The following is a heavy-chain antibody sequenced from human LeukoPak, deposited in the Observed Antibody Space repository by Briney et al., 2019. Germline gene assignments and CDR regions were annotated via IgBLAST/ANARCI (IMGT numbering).Heavy chain of an antibody. V-gene: IGHV3-23*01. Sequence: GGSLRLSCAASGFTFSSYAMTWVRQAPGKGLEWVSAISGSGGSTYYAASVKGRFTISRDNSKNTLYLQMNSLRAEDTAVYYCAKDRYYYDSSALQYYFDYWGQGTLVTVSS. D-gene: IGHD3-22*01. CDR1: GFTFSSYA. J-gene: IGHJ4*02. CDR3: AKDRYYYDSSALQYYFDY. CDR2: ISGSGGST.